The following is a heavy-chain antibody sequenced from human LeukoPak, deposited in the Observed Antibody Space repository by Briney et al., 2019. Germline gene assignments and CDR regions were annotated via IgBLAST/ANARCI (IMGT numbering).Heavy chain of an antibody. J-gene: IGHJ4*02. CDR3: AKDRLRYCSGGSCYSPVDY. CDR1: GFTFDDYG. V-gene: IGHV3-20*04. D-gene: IGHD2-15*01. CDR2: INWNGGST. Sequence: GGSLRLSCAASGFTFDDYGMSWVRHAPGKGPEWVSGINWNGGSTGYADSVKGRFTISRDNSKNTLYLQMNSLRVEDTAVYYCAKDRLRYCSGGSCYSPVDYWGQGTLVSVSS.